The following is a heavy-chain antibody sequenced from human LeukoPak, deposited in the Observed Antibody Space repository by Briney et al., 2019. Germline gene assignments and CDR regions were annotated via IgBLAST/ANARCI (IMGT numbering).Heavy chain of an antibody. J-gene: IGHJ5*01. D-gene: IGHD3-22*01. CDR2: MCGTAGCT. CDR3: AKDRPNFHENSGHYYRRDGDS. CDR1: GFTFYMYA. Sequence: GGSLRLSCQASGFTFYMYAMSWVRQAPGKGLEWVASMCGTAGCTFYPDSVKGRFTISRDNSKNVLYLRMNSLTAEDTAIYYCAKDRPNFHENSGHYYRRDGDSWGQGSLVTVSS. V-gene: IGHV3-23*01.